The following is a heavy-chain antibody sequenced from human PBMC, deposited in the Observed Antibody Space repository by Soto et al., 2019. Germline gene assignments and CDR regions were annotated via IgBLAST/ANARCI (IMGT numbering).Heavy chain of an antibody. CDR2: ISSSSSYI. V-gene: IGHV3-21*01. CDR3: AREAHSGSYLGR. CDR1: GLTFSSYS. Sequence: EVQLVESGGGLVKPGGSLRLSCAASGLTFSSYSMNWVRQAPGKGLGWVSSISSSSSYIYYADSVKGRFTISRDNAKNSLYLQMYSLRAEDTAVYYCAREAHSGSYLGRWGQGTLVTVSS. D-gene: IGHD1-26*01. J-gene: IGHJ4*02.